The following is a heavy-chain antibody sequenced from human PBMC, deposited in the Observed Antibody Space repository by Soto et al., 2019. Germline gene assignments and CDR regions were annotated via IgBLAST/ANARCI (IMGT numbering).Heavy chain of an antibody. V-gene: IGHV3-43*02. D-gene: IGHD6-13*01. Sequence: GGSLRLSCAASGFTFDDYAMHWVRQAPGKGLEWVSLISGDGGSTYYADSVKGRFTISRDNSKNSLYLQMNSLRTEDTTFYYCAKDSVCAYSGSWYYYGMDVWGQGTTVTVSS. CDR2: ISGDGGST. J-gene: IGHJ6*02. CDR1: GFTFDDYA. CDR3: AKDSVCAYSGSWYYYGMDV.